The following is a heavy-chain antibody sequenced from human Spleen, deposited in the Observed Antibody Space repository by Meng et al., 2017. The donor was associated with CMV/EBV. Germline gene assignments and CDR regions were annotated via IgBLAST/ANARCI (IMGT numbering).Heavy chain of an antibody. J-gene: IGHJ4*02. D-gene: IGHD5-12*01. CDR3: ASAAYDSLYYFDY. Sequence: SETLSLTCAVYGGSFSGYYWSWIRQPPGKGLEWIGEINHSGSTNYNPSLKSRVTMSLDTSKNQFSLRLSSVTAADTAIYYCASAAYDSLYYFDYWGQGVLVTVSS. V-gene: IGHV4-34*01. CDR1: GGSFSGYY. CDR2: INHSGST.